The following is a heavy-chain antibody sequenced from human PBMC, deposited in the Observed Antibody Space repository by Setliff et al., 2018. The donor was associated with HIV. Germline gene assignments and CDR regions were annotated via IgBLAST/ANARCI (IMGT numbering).Heavy chain of an antibody. V-gene: IGHV4-4*07. Sequence: PSETLSLTCTVSGGSISSYYWSWIRQPAGKGLEWIGRIYTSGSTNYNPSLKSRVTMSVDTSKNQFSLKLSSVTAADTAVYYCARDQYCSGGSCYPNWFDPWGQETLVTVSS. CDR3: ARDQYCSGGSCYPNWFDP. J-gene: IGHJ5*02. D-gene: IGHD2-15*01. CDR2: IYTSGST. CDR1: GGSISSYY.